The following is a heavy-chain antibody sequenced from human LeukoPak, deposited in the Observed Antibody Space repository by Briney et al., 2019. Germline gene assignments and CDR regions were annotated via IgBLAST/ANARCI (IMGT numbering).Heavy chain of an antibody. D-gene: IGHD3-10*01. CDR3: ARRSRALGFDLDY. V-gene: IGHV1-69*06. Sequence: SVKVSCKASGGTSSSYAISWVRQAPGQGLEWMGGIIPIFGTANYAQKFQGRVTITADKSTSTAYMELRSLRSDDTAVYYCARRSRALGFDLDYWGQGTLVTVSS. J-gene: IGHJ4*02. CDR1: GGTSSSYA. CDR2: IIPIFGTA.